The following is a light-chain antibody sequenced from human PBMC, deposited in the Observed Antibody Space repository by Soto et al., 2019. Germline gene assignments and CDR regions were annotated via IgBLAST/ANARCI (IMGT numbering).Light chain of an antibody. J-gene: IGLJ1*01. Sequence: QSVLTQPASVSGSPGQSITISCTGTTSDVGTYNLVSWYQHHPGKAPQLIIFDVTKRPSVVSDRFSGSKSGNTASLTISALLGEDEADYYCCSFAGRSPPTSVFGTGTKLTVL. CDR1: TSDVGTYNL. CDR3: CSFAGRSPPTSV. CDR2: DVT. V-gene: IGLV2-23*02.